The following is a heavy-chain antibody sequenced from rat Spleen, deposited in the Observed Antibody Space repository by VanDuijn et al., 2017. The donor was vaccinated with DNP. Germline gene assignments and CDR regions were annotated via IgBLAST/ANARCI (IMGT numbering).Heavy chain of an antibody. CDR3: VRWNSGHFDY. D-gene: IGHD4-3*01. Sequence: EVQLVESGGGLVQPGRSLKLSCAASGFTFSAYYMAWVRQAPAQGLEWVAYIGSPAYAPYHGDSVKGRFTISRDNAKSTLYLQMNSLRSEDMATYYCVRWNSGHFDYWGQGVMVTVSS. V-gene: IGHV5-22*01. CDR1: GFTFSAYY. CDR2: IGSPAYAP. J-gene: IGHJ2*01.